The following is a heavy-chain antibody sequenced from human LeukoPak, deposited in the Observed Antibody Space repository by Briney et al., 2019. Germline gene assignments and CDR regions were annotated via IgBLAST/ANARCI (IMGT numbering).Heavy chain of an antibody. CDR1: GGSISSYY. V-gene: IGHV4-59*01. D-gene: IGHD3-16*01. CDR3: ARDFALGGERSFDY. Sequence: KPSETLSLTCTVSGGSISSYYWSWIRQPPGKGLEWIGYIYYSGSTNYNPSLKSRVTISVDTSKNQFSLKLSSVTAADTAVYYCARDFALGGERSFDYWGQGTLVTVSS. CDR2: IYYSGST. J-gene: IGHJ4*02.